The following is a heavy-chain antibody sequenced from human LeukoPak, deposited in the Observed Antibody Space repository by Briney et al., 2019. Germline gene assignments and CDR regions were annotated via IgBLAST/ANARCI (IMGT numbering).Heavy chain of an antibody. V-gene: IGHV3-30*02. CDR2: IRYDGSNK. Sequence: GGSLRLSCAASGFTFSSYGMHWVRQAPGKGLEWVAFIRYDGSNKYYADSVKGRSTISRDNSKNTLYLQMNSLRAEDTAVYYCAKEQYSSSRAIDYWGQGTLVTVSS. CDR1: GFTFSSYG. J-gene: IGHJ4*02. D-gene: IGHD6-6*01. CDR3: AKEQYSSSRAIDY.